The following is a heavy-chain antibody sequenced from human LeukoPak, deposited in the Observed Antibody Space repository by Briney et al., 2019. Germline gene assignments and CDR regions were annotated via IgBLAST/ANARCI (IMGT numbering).Heavy chain of an antibody. Sequence: SETLSLTCAVYGGSFSGYYWSWIRQPPGKGLEWIGETNHSGSTNYNPSLKSRVTISVDTSKNQFSLKLSSVTAADTAVYYCAREMQLVRFSSKNWFDPWGQGTLVTVSS. D-gene: IGHD6-6*01. CDR1: GGSFSGYY. V-gene: IGHV4-34*01. CDR2: TNHSGST. CDR3: AREMQLVRFSSKNWFDP. J-gene: IGHJ5*02.